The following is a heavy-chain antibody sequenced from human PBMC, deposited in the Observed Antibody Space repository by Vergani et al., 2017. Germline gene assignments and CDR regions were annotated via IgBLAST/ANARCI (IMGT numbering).Heavy chain of an antibody. D-gene: IGHD6-19*01. J-gene: IGHJ4*02. CDR2: IRSKAYGGTT. CDR3: VKVGGMAVAGIPPSYYFDY. CDR1: GFTFGDYA. Sequence: EVQLVESGGGLVQPGRSLRLSCTASGFTFGDYAMSWVRQAPGKGLEWVGFIRSKAYGGTTEYAASVKGRFTISRDDSKSIAYLQMNSLKTEDTAVYYCVKVGGMAVAGIPPSYYFDYWGQGTLVTVSS. V-gene: IGHV3-49*04.